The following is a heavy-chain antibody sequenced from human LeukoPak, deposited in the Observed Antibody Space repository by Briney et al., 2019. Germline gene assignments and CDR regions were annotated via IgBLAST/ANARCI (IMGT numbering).Heavy chain of an antibody. CDR3: ATGILVVADYGMDV. D-gene: IGHD2-15*01. CDR2: IIPIFGVA. Sequence: WASVKVSCKASGGTFSSYAISWVRQAPGQGLEWMGRIIPIFGVANYAQKFQGRVTITADKSTSTAYMELSSLRSEDTAVYYCATGILVVADYGMDVWGQGTTVTVSS. J-gene: IGHJ6*02. V-gene: IGHV1-69*04. CDR1: GGTFSSYA.